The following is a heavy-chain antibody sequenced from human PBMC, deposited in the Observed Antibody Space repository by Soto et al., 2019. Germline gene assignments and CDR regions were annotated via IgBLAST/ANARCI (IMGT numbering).Heavy chain of an antibody. CDR1: GGTFSSYA. J-gene: IGHJ4*02. CDR2: ISPIFGSS. D-gene: IGHD3-22*01. V-gene: IGHV1-69*12. CDR3: ARYRHYGISGYYYESAY. Sequence: QVQLVQSGAEVKKPGSSVKVSCKASGGTFSSYAISWVRQAPGQGLEWMGGISPIFGSSNYAQKFQGRATITAEESTSKGYMVRSRLTSEDTAVYYCARYRHYGISGYYYESAYWGQGTLGTVSS.